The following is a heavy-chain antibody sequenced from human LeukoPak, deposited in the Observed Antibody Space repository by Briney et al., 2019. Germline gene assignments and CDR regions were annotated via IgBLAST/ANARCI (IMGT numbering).Heavy chain of an antibody. J-gene: IGHJ4*02. CDR1: GYTFSNYG. D-gene: IGHD3-9*01. V-gene: IGHV1-18*01. Sequence: ASVKVSCKASGYTFSNYGLSWVRQAPGQGLEWMGWISGNNGNTNYAQKLQGRVTMSTDTSTSTAYMDLRSLRSDDTAVYYCARDVDILTGYDFWGQGTLVTVSS. CDR3: ARDVDILTGYDF. CDR2: ISGNNGNT.